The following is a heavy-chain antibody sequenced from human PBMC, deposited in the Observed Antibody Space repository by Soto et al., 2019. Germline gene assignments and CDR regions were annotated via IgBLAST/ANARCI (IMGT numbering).Heavy chain of an antibody. CDR3: LVVVITNFDY. D-gene: IGHD3-22*01. CDR1: GFTFSSYA. J-gene: IGHJ4*02. Sequence: GGSLRLSCAASGFTFSSYAMHWVRQAPGKGLEWVAVISYDGSNKYYADSVKGRFTISRDNSKNTLYLQMNSLRAEDTAVYYCLVVVITNFDYWGQGTLVTVSS. V-gene: IGHV3-30-3*01. CDR2: ISYDGSNK.